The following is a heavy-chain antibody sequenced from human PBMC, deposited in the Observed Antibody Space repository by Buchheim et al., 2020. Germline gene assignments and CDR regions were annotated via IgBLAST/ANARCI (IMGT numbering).Heavy chain of an antibody. CDR3: ARRAAADPYYYYGMDV. CDR2: IYYSGST. V-gene: IGHV4-31*03. J-gene: IGHJ6*02. CDR1: GGSISSGGYY. D-gene: IGHD6-13*01. Sequence: QVQLQESGPGLVKPSQTLSLTCTVSGGSISSGGYYWSWIRQHPGKGLEWIGYIYYSGSTYYNPSLKSRVTISVDTSKNPFSLKLSSVPAADTAVYYCARRAAADPYYYYGMDVWGQGTT.